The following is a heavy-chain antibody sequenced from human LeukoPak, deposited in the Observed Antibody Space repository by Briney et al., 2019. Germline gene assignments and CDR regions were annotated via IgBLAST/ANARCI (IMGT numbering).Heavy chain of an antibody. J-gene: IGHJ4*02. CDR2: INHSGST. CDR1: GGCFSGYY. Sequence: PSETLSLTCAVYGGCFSGYYCSWIRQPSGKGLEWIGEINHSGSTNYNPSLKSRVTISVDTSKNQFSLKLSSVTAADTAVYYCARATYCSGGSCYSAIVDYWGQGTLVTVSS. D-gene: IGHD2-15*01. CDR3: ARATYCSGGSCYSAIVDY. V-gene: IGHV4-34*01.